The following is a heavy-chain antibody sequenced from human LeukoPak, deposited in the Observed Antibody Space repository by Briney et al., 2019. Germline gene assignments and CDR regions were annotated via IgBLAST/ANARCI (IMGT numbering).Heavy chain of an antibody. V-gene: IGHV3-23*01. CDR1: GFTFSSYG. Sequence: GGSLRLSCAASGFTFSSYGMHWVRQAPGKGLEWVSAISGSGGSTYYADSVKGRFTISRDNSKNTLYLQMNSLRAEDTAVYYCAKDDGYGDYGTGWFDPWGQGTLVTVSS. J-gene: IGHJ5*02. CDR2: ISGSGGST. CDR3: AKDDGYGDYGTGWFDP. D-gene: IGHD4-17*01.